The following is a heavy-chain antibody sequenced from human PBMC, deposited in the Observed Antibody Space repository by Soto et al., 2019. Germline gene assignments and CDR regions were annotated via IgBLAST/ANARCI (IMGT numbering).Heavy chain of an antibody. Sequence: PVGSLSLSCAASGFTFSDYYMSWIRQAPGKGLEWVSYISSSSSYTNYADSVKGRFTISRDNAKNSLYLQMNSLRAEDTAVYYCARGRRNIAAAGTYFDYWGQGTLVTVSS. CDR2: ISSSSSYT. J-gene: IGHJ4*02. D-gene: IGHD6-13*01. V-gene: IGHV3-11*06. CDR3: ARGRRNIAAAGTYFDY. CDR1: GFTFSDYY.